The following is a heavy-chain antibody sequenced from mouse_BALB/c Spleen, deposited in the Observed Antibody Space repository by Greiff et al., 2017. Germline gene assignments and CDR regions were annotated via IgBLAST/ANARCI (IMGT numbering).Heavy chain of an antibody. CDR1: GFTFSSYT. CDR2: ISNGGGST. V-gene: IGHV5-12-2*01. D-gene: IGHD1-1*02. Sequence: EVMLVESGGGLVQPGGSLKLSCAASGFTFSSYTMSWVRQTPEKRLEWVAYISNGGGSTYYPDTVKGRFTISRDNAKNTLYLQMSSLKSEDTAMYYCARHVGRDYFDYWGQGTTLTVSS. J-gene: IGHJ2*01. CDR3: ARHVGRDYFDY.